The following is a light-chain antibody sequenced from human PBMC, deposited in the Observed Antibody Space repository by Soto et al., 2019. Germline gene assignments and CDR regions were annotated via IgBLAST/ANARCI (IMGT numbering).Light chain of an antibody. V-gene: IGKV3-20*01. CDR2: GAS. CDR1: QSVRCSY. J-gene: IGKJ5*01. Sequence: EIVLTQSPGTLSLSPGERVTLSCRASQSVRCSYLAWYQQKPGQAPRLLISGASSRATGIPDRFSGSGSGTDFTVTVSGLEPEEFAVDDCQQYGSSPITFGQGTRLEIK. CDR3: QQYGSSPIT.